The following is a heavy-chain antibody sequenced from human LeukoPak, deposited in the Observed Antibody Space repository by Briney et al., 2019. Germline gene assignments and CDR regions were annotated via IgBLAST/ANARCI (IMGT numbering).Heavy chain of an antibody. Sequence: GGSLRLSCAASGFTFSSYAMSWVRQAPGKGLEWVSAISGSGGSTHYADSVKGRFTISRDNSKNTLYLQMNSLRAEDTAVYYCARGELDVEYYFDYWGQGTLVTVSS. J-gene: IGHJ4*02. CDR3: ARGELDVEYYFDY. V-gene: IGHV3-23*01. D-gene: IGHD5-24*01. CDR1: GFTFSSYA. CDR2: ISGSGGST.